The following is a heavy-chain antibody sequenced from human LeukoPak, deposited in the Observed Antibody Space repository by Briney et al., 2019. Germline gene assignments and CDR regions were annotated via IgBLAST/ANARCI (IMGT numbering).Heavy chain of an antibody. D-gene: IGHD3-10*01. V-gene: IGHV1-46*01. CDR3: ASLGSGSSPIVDFDH. Sequence: GASVKVSCKASGYTFTSYYMHWVRQAPGQGLEWMGIIDPSAGGTNYAQKFQGRVIMTRDMSTRTVYMELSSLRSEDTAVYYCASLGSGSSPIVDFDHWGQGTQVTVSS. CDR2: IDPSAGGT. J-gene: IGHJ4*02. CDR1: GYTFTSYY.